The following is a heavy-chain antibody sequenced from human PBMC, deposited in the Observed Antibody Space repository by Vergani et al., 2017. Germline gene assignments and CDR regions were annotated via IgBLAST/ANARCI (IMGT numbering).Heavy chain of an antibody. V-gene: IGHV3-9*01. Sequence: DVQLVESGGGLVQPGRSLRLSCAASGFTFDDYAMHWVRQAPGKGLEWVSGISWNSGSIGYADSVKGRFTISRDNAKNSLYLQMNSLRAEDTALYYCAKDIGDDGSGFDYWGQGTLVTVSS. D-gene: IGHD3-10*01. J-gene: IGHJ4*02. CDR1: GFTFDDYA. CDR3: AKDIGDDGSGFDY. CDR2: ISWNSGSI.